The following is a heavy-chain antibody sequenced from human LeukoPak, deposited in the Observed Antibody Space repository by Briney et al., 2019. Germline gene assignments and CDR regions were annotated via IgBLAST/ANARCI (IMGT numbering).Heavy chain of an antibody. CDR2: IYYSGST. CDR1: GGSISSYY. D-gene: IGHD3-10*01. V-gene: IGHV4-59*01. J-gene: IGHJ6*02. CDR3: AGGGSGIYYGMDV. Sequence: SETLSLTCTVSGGSISSYYWSWIRQPPGKGLEWIGSIYYSGSTYYNPSLKSRVTISLDKSNNQVSLKWSSVTAADTAVYYCAGGGSGIYYGMDVWGQGTTVTVSS.